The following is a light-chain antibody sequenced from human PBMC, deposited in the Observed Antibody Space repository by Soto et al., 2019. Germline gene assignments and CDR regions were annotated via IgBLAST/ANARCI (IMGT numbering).Light chain of an antibody. CDR1: SSDVGGYNY. V-gene: IGLV2-14*03. CDR2: DVN. CDR3: ASFTRSVTVV. J-gene: IGLJ2*01. Sequence: QSALTQPASVSGSPGQSITISCAGTSSDVGGYNYVSWYQQHPGKVPRLIISDVNKQPSGVSDRFSGSKSGNTASLTISGLQAEDEADYYCASFTRSVTVVFGGGTKLTV.